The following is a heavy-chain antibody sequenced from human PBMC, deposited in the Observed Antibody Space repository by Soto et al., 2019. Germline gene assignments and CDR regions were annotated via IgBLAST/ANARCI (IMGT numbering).Heavy chain of an antibody. CDR3: ARFGNIAVAAMDY. Sequence: EVQLVESGGGLVQPGGSLRLSCAASGFTFNTYCMTWVRQAPGQGLEWVANIKPDGSATYYLDSVKGRFTISRDSARDSVHLQMNVLRAEDTALYYCARFGNIAVAAMDYWGRGTLVTVSS. CDR2: IKPDGSAT. V-gene: IGHV3-7*01. J-gene: IGHJ4*02. CDR1: GFTFNTYC. D-gene: IGHD6-19*01.